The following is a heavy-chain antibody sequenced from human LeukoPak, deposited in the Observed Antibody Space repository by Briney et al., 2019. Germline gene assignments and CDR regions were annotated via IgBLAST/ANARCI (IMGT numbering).Heavy chain of an antibody. CDR1: GFTFNSYS. J-gene: IGHJ4*02. V-gene: IGHV3-21*01. D-gene: IGHD1-26*01. Sequence: GGSLRLSCAASGFTFNSYSMNWVRQAPGKGLEWVSSISSSSSYIYYADSVKGRFTISRDNAKNSLYLQMNSLRAEDTAVYYCARVHSTSDRWGLPDYWGQGTLVTVSS. CDR2: ISSSSSYI. CDR3: ARVHSTSDRWGLPDY.